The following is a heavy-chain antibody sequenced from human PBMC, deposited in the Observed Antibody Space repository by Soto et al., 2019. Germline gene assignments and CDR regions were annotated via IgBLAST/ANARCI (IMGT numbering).Heavy chain of an antibody. D-gene: IGHD2-21*02. J-gene: IGHJ6*02. CDR1: GGSSSGYY. Sequence: SETLSLTCTVSGGSSSGYYWSWILQPPGKGLEWIGYMYNTGSTVYNPSFKSRVTISVDTSKNQFSLKLNSVTAADTAVYYCARDLWGYCGTDCYPLDVWGQGTTVTVS. CDR3: ARDLWGYCGTDCYPLDV. CDR2: MYNTGST. V-gene: IGHV4-59*01.